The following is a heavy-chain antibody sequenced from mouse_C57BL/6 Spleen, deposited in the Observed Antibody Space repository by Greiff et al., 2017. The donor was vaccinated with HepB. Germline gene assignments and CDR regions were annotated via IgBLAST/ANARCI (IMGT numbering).Heavy chain of an antibody. CDR2: ISYDGSN. J-gene: IGHJ2*01. D-gene: IGHD2-4*01. CDR3: ARYMLYDYDGHY. V-gene: IGHV3-6*01. Sequence: EVKLMESGPGLVKPSQSLSLTCSVTGYSITSGYYWNWIRQFPGNKLEWMGYISYDGSNNYNPSLKNRISITRDTSKNQFFLKLNSVTTEDTATYYCARYMLYDYDGHYWGQGTTLTVSS. CDR1: GYSITSGYY.